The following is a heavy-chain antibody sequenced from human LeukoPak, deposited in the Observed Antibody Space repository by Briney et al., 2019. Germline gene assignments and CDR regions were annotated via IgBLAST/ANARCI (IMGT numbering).Heavy chain of an antibody. Sequence: SETLSLTCTVSGGSISSYYWSWIRQPPGKGLEWIGYIYYSGSTNYNPSPKSRVTISVDTSKNQFSLKLSSVTAADTAVYYCARLGGTYYDILTGQGAFDYWGQGTLVTVSS. CDR3: ARLGGTYYDILTGQGAFDY. J-gene: IGHJ4*02. CDR1: GGSISSYY. CDR2: IYYSGST. V-gene: IGHV4-59*08. D-gene: IGHD3-9*01.